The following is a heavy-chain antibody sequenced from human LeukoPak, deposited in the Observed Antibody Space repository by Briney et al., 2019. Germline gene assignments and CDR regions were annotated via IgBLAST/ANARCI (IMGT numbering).Heavy chain of an antibody. CDR3: AREDPAYCGGDCYPWYFDY. V-gene: IGHV3-20*04. CDR1: GFTFSSYT. D-gene: IGHD2-21*02. CDR2: INWNGGST. J-gene: IGHJ4*02. Sequence: GGSLRLSCAASGFTFSSYTMNWVRQAPGKGLEWVSGINWNGGSTGYADSVKGRFTISRDNAKNSLYLQMNSLRAEDTALYYCAREDPAYCGGDCYPWYFDYWGQGTLVTVSS.